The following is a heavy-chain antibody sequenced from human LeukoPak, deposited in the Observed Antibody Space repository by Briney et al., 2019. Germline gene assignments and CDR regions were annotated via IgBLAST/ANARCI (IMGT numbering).Heavy chain of an antibody. V-gene: IGHV3-30*18. CDR1: GFTFRSYG. CDR2: ISYDGSNK. J-gene: IGHJ6*02. Sequence: SGGSLRLSCAASGFTFRSYGIHWVRQAPGKGLEWVAVISYDGSNKYYADSVKGRFTISRDNSKNTLYLQMNSLRAEDTAVYYCAKDDYYGSGSYYNNYYYGMDVWGQGTTVTVSS. D-gene: IGHD3-10*01. CDR3: AKDDYYGSGSYYNNYYYGMDV.